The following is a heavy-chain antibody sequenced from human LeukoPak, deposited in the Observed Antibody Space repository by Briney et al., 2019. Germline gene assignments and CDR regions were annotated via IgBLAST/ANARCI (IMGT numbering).Heavy chain of an antibody. J-gene: IGHJ4*02. CDR3: ARDWGYCSSTSCYDPLYYFDY. V-gene: IGHV3-23*01. CDR2: IPSSGPIT. Sequence: GGSLRLSCAASGFTFSSYAMSWVRQAPGKGLEWVSGIPSSGPITYYADSVKGRFTISRDNSKNTLYLQMNSLTAEDTAVYYCARDWGYCSSTSCYDPLYYFDYWGQGTLVTVSS. CDR1: GFTFSSYA. D-gene: IGHD2-2*01.